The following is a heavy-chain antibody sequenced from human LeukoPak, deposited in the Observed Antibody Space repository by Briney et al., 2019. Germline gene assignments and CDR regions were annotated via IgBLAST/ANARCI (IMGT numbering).Heavy chain of an antibody. Sequence: PSETLSLTCTVSGGSISSSSYYWGWIRQPPGKGLEWIGSIYYSGSTYYNPSLKSRVTISVDTSKNQFSLKLSSVTAADTAVYYCARTSPERGTIFGVVTVRFYFDYWDQGTLVTVSS. V-gene: IGHV4-39*07. D-gene: IGHD3-3*01. CDR3: ARTSPERGTIFGVVTVRFYFDY. CDR2: IYYSGST. CDR1: GGSISSSSYY. J-gene: IGHJ4*02.